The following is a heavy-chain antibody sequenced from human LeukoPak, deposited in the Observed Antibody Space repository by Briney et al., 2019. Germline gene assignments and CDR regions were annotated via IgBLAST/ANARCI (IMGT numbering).Heavy chain of an antibody. V-gene: IGHV3-7*01. CDR2: IKQDGGKE. CDR3: ARDKSADYGDSYFDS. D-gene: IGHD4-17*01. CDR1: GFIFSTYW. Sequence: GSLRLSGAASGFIFSTYWMSWVRQAPGKGLEWVANIKQDGGKEHYVDSVKGRFTISRDNAKNPLYLQMNSLRAEDTAVYYCARDKSADYGDSYFDSWGQGILVTVSS. J-gene: IGHJ4*02.